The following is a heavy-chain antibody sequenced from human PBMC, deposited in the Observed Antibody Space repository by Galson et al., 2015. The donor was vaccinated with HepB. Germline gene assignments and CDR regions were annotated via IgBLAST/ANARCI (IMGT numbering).Heavy chain of an antibody. D-gene: IGHD1-26*01. V-gene: IGHV1-2*06. CDR1: GYTFTRYL. CDR2: INPNSGGT. CDR3: ARSNGSYIWGDAFDI. Sequence: SVKVSCKASGYTFTRYLLHWVRQAPGQRLEWMGRINPNSGGTNYARKFQGRVTMTRDTSISTAYLELSRLRSDDTAVYYCARSNGSYIWGDAFDIWGQGTMVTVSS. J-gene: IGHJ3*02.